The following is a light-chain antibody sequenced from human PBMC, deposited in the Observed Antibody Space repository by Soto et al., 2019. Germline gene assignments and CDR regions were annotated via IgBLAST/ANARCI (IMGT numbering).Light chain of an antibody. Sequence: DIQMTQSPSTLSVSVGDRVTITCRASQSISSWLAWYQQKPGKAPNLLIYDASSLPSGVPSRFSGSGSGTEFTLTISSLQPDDFATYYCQQYNSYSPTFGQGTKLEIK. CDR1: QSISSW. J-gene: IGKJ2*01. V-gene: IGKV1-5*01. CDR3: QQYNSYSPT. CDR2: DAS.